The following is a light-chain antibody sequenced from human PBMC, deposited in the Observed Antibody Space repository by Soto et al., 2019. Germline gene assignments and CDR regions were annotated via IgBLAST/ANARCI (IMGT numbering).Light chain of an antibody. J-gene: IGLJ3*02. Sequence: QLVLTQPASVSGSPGQSITISCTGASSDIGSYNYVSWYQQHLGKAPKLIIYEVSNRPSGVSNRLSGSKSGNTASLTISGLQTEDEADYYCSSYTGTTTVFGGGTKLTVL. CDR1: SSDIGSYNY. V-gene: IGLV2-14*01. CDR3: SSYTGTTTV. CDR2: EVS.